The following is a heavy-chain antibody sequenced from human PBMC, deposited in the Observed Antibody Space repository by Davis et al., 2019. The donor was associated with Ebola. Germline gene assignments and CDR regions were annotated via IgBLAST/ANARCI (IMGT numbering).Heavy chain of an antibody. J-gene: IGHJ5*02. CDR3: AREGIVALNWFDP. CDR2: ISSSSSTI. CDR1: GFTFSSYG. Sequence: GESLKISCAASGFTFSSYGMHWVRQAPGKGLEWVSYISSSSSTIYYADSVKGRFTISRDNAKNSLYLQMNSLRDEDTAVYYCAREGIVALNWFDPWGQGTLVTVSS. D-gene: IGHD5-12*01. V-gene: IGHV3-48*02.